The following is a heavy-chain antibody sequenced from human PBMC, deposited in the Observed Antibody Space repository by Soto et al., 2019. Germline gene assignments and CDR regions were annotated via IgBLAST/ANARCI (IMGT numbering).Heavy chain of an antibody. CDR2: ISYDGSNK. D-gene: IGHD5-18*01. CDR1: VFTFISYA. J-gene: IGHJ6*02. CDR3: ARFERGYSYSGRTTSYYGMDV. V-gene: IGHV3-30-3*01. Sequence: GWSLRLSCASSVFTFISYAMHWVRQAPGKGLEWVAVISYDGSNKYYADSVKGRFTISRDNSKNTLYLQMNSLRAEDTAVYYCARFERGYSYSGRTTSYYGMDVWGQGTTVTVSS.